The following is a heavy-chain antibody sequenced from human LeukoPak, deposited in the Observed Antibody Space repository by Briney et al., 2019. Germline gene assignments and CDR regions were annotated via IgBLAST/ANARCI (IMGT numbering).Heavy chain of an antibody. CDR2: IYPSDSDT. CDR3: ASRGGKSYFHT. V-gene: IGHV5-51*01. CDR1: VYSFPVYW. Sequence: GESLNNSVKGSVYSFPVYWIAGVGQMPAKGLEGMGVIYPSDSDTVYSPSFQGQVTISADKSIRTAYLQWSSLKASDTAMYYCASRGGKSYFHTWGQGTLVTVSS. D-gene: IGHD1-26*01. J-gene: IGHJ1*01.